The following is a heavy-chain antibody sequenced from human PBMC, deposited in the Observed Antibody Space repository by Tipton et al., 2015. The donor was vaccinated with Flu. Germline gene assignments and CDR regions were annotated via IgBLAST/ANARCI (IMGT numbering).Heavy chain of an antibody. CDR3: ARGYCSGGNCYNAFDI. CDR1: GGSVSSDY. V-gene: IGHV4-59*02. D-gene: IGHD2-15*01. J-gene: IGHJ3*02. Sequence: TLSLTCTVSGGSVSSDYWNWIRQPPGKGLEWIVYIYSSGSTNYNPSLKSRVTTSVDTSKNQFSLKLSSVTAADTAVYYCARGYCSGGNCYNAFDIWGQGTMVTVSS. CDR2: IYSSGST.